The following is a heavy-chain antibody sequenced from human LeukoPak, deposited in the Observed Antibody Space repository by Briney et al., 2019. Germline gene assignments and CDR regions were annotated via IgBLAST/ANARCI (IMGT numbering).Heavy chain of an antibody. V-gene: IGHV1-2*02. CDR1: GYTFTGCY. D-gene: IGHD3-16*02. Sequence: ASVKVSCKASGYTFTGCYMHWVRQAPGQGLEWMGWINPNSGGTNYAQKFQGRVTMTRDTSISTAYMELSRLRSDDTAVYYCAREIDYDYIWGSYRIDAFDIWGQGTMVTVSS. CDR3: AREIDYDYIWGSYRIDAFDI. CDR2: INPNSGGT. J-gene: IGHJ3*02.